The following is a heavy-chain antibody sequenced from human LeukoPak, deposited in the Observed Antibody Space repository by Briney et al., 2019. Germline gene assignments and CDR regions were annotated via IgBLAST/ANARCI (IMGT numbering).Heavy chain of an antibody. V-gene: IGHV4-4*07. D-gene: IGHD3-16*01. Sequence: SETLSLTCTVSGGSISSYYWSWIRQPAGKGLEWIGRIYTSGSTNYNPSLKSRVTMSVDTSKNQFSLKLSSVTAADTAVYYCARGPLGYVSAVARGYYYGMDVWGQGTLVTVSS. CDR1: GGSISSYY. CDR2: IYTSGST. J-gene: IGHJ6*02. CDR3: ARGPLGYVSAVARGYYYGMDV.